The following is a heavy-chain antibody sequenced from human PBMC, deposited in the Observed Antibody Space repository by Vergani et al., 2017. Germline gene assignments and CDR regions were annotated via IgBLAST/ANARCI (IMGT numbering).Heavy chain of an antibody. D-gene: IGHD6-19*01. Sequence: QVQLQESGPGQVKPSQTLSLTCTVSGGSISRGNHYWSWIRQPPGKGLEWIGYKYHSGSTYSNPSLRSRVTISVDTSKNQFFLKLNSVTAADTAVYYCARVERSGWSRGDAFDIWGQGTMVTVSS. CDR2: KYHSGST. J-gene: IGHJ3*02. CDR1: GGSISRGNHY. CDR3: ARVERSGWSRGDAFDI. V-gene: IGHV4-30-4*01.